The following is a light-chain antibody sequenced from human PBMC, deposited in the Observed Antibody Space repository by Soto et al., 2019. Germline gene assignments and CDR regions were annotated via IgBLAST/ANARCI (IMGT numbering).Light chain of an antibody. V-gene: IGKV3-15*01. CDR1: QSVSSN. CDR2: DAS. J-gene: IGKJ5*01. CDR3: QQYNKWRIT. Sequence: TMSAATLSVSTGERATLSCRASQSVSSNLAWFQQKAGQAPRLLIYDASTRATGIPARFSGSGSGTEFSLTISSLQSEDFAVYYCQQYNKWRITFGQGTRLEI.